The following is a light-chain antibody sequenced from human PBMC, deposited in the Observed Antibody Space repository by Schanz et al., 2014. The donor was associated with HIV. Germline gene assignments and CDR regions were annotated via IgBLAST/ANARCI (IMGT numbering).Light chain of an antibody. CDR1: SSNIRINT. CDR3: SSYAGNNKLGV. CDR2: SNS. Sequence: QSVLTQPPSASGTPGQRVTISCSGSSSNIRINTVNWYQQFPGTAPKLLIYSNSRRPSGVSNRFSGSKSGNTASLTVSGLQAEDEADYYCSSYAGNNKLGVFGTGTKLTVL. J-gene: IGLJ1*01. V-gene: IGLV1-44*01.